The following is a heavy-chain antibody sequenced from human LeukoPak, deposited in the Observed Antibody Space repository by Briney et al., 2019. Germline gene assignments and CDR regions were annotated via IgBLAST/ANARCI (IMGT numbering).Heavy chain of an antibody. D-gene: IGHD3-10*01. Sequence: GRSLRLSCAASGFTFSSYAMHWVRQAPGKGLEWVAVISYDGSNKYYADSVKGRFTISRDNSKNTLYLQMNSLRAEDTAVYYCAGARERITMVRGTTGAFDIWGQGTMVTVSS. V-gene: IGHV3-30*04. CDR3: AGARERITMVRGTTGAFDI. CDR1: GFTFSSYA. CDR2: ISYDGSNK. J-gene: IGHJ3*02.